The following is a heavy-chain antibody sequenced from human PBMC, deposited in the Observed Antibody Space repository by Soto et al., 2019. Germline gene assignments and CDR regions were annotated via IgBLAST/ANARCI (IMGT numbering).Heavy chain of an antibody. CDR3: ARLEASYDSSGYFNWFDP. CDR1: GDSFTSYW. J-gene: IGHJ5*02. D-gene: IGHD3-22*01. CDR2: IYPGDSDT. Sequence: EVQLVQSGAEVKKPGESLKISCKGSGDSFTSYWICWVRQMPGKGLEWMGIIYPGDSDTRYSPSFQCQVTISADKSNSTAYLPWSSLKASDTAMYYCARLEASYDSSGYFNWFDPWGQGTLFTVSS. V-gene: IGHV5-51*01.